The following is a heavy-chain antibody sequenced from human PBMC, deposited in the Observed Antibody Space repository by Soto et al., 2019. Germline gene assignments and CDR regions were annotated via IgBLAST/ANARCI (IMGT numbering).Heavy chain of an antibody. CDR3: AKGNSGYSGYDSDWLFDY. V-gene: IGHV3-30*18. J-gene: IGHJ4*02. CDR2: ISYDGSNK. D-gene: IGHD5-12*01. CDR1: GFTFSSYG. Sequence: GGSLRLSCAASGFTFSSYGMHWVRQAPGKGLEWVAVISYDGSNKYYADSVKGRFTISRDNSKNTLYLQMNSLRAEDTAVYYCAKGNSGYSGYDSDWLFDYWGQGTLVTVSS.